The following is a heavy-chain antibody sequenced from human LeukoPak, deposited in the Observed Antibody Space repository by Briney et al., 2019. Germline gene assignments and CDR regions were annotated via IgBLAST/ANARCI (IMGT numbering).Heavy chain of an antibody. J-gene: IGHJ3*02. CDR3: TTFDM. CDR2: ISSDGSNK. V-gene: IGHV3-30*03. CDR1: GFTFTNYG. Sequence: GGSLRLSCAASGFTFTNYGMHWVRLAPGKGLEWVAVISSDGSNKHYADSVKGRFTISRDDSKNTLYLQMNRLRVDDTALYYCTTFDMWGQGTMVTVSS.